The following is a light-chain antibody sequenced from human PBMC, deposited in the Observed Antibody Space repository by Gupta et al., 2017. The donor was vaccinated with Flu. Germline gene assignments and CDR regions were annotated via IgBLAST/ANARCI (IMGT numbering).Light chain of an antibody. J-gene: IGKJ1*01. CDR1: QDISNY. Sequence: PSSLSASVGDRVTITCQASQDISNYLNWYQQKPGKAPKLLIYDASKLETGVPSRFSGSGSGTDFTFTISSLQPEDFATYYCQHDDNLPKTFGQGTKVEIK. V-gene: IGKV1-33*01. CDR3: QHDDNLPKT. CDR2: DAS.